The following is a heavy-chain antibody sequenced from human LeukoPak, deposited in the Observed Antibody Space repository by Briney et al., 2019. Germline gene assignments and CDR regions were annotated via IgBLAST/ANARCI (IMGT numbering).Heavy chain of an antibody. CDR2: IYYSGST. J-gene: IGHJ5*02. D-gene: IGHD3-10*01. CDR1: GGSISSYY. CDR3: ARLTTMVRGVITQRWFDP. V-gene: IGHV4-59*08. Sequence: SETLSLTCTVSGGSISSYYWSWIRQPPGKGLEWIGYIYYSGSTNYNPSLKSLVTISVDTSKNQFSLKLSSVTAADTAVYYCARLTTMVRGVITQRWFDPWGQGTLVTVSS.